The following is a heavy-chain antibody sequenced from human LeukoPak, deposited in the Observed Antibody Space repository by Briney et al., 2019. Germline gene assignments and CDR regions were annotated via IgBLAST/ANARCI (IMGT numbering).Heavy chain of an antibody. V-gene: IGHV4-39*01. CDR2: IYYSGST. J-gene: IGHJ4*02. Sequence: SETLSLTCAVYGGSFSSYYWGWIRQPPGKGLGWIGSIYYSGSTYYNPSLKSRVTISVDTSKNQFSLKLSSVTAADTAVYYCARLVDTAGGGFDYWGQGTLVTVSS. CDR1: GGSFSSYY. CDR3: ARLVDTAGGGFDY. D-gene: IGHD5-18*01.